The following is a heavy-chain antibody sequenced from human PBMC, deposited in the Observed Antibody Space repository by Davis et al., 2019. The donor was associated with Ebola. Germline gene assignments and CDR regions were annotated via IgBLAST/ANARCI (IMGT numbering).Heavy chain of an antibody. CDR3: ARVRAGCTGGSCYYYYGMDV. J-gene: IGHJ6*02. D-gene: IGHD2-15*01. CDR2: IYYSGST. V-gene: IGHV4-59*08. Sequence: SETLSLTCTVSGGSISSYYWSWIRQPPGKGLEWIGYIYYSGSTNYNPSLKSRVTISVDTSKNQFSLKLSSVTAADTAVFYCARVRAGCTGGSCYYYYGMDVWGQGTTVTVSS. CDR1: GGSISSYY.